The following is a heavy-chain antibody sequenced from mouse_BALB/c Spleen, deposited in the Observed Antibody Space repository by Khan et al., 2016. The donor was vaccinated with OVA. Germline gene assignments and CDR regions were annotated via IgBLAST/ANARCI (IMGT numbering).Heavy chain of an antibody. CDR2: INPSNGYN. CDR3: VSDRAYYRNDGWFAV. D-gene: IGHD2-14*01. J-gene: IGHJ3*01. Sequence: QVQLQQSGAELARPGTSMKMSCKASGYTFTSYTIHWIKQRPGQGLEWIGYINPSNGYNNYNQKYRDKATLTADNSYTTAYKQLSSLTSDDSAVYNCVSDRAYYRNDGWFAVWGQGTLVTVSA. V-gene: IGHV1-4*01. CDR1: GYTFTSYT.